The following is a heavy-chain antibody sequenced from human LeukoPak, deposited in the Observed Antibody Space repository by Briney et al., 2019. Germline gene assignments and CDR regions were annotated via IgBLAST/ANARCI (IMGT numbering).Heavy chain of an antibody. CDR2: MHPNSGDT. V-gene: IGHV1-8*01. J-gene: IGHJ5*02. CDR1: GYTFSTYE. Sequence: ASVKVSCKTPGYTFSTYEINWVRQAAGQGLEWMGWMHPNSGDTDYAQKFQGRVTMTRDTSINTVYMELSSLRSEDTDVYYCTRGPRNDPWGQGTLVTVSS. CDR3: TRGPRNDP. D-gene: IGHD1-14*01.